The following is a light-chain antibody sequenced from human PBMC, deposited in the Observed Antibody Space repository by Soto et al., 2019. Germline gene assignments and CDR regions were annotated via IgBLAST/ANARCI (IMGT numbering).Light chain of an antibody. CDR2: AAS. Sequence: DIPLTQSPSFLSASVGDRVTITCRASQGMSSSLAWYQQKPGKAPKLLIYAASTLQSGVPSRFSGSGSGTEFTLTISSLQPEDFATAYCQQLNSYPRTFGQGTKVEIK. V-gene: IGKV1-9*01. CDR3: QQLNSYPRT. J-gene: IGKJ1*01. CDR1: QGMSSS.